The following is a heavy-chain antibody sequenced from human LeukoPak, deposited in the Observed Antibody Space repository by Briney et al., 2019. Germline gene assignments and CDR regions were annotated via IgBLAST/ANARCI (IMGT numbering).Heavy chain of an antibody. D-gene: IGHD1-1*01. CDR1: DNFISSSSYY. J-gene: IGHJ4*02. CDR2: IYYSGST. CDR3: ARQGDDGDF. V-gene: IGHV4-39*01. Sequence: SETLSLTCTVSDNFISSSSYYWAWIRQPPGKGLEWIGSIYYSGSTYYNPSLKSRVTISVDTSKNQFSLKLSSVTAADTAVYYCARQGDDGDFWGQGTLVTVSS.